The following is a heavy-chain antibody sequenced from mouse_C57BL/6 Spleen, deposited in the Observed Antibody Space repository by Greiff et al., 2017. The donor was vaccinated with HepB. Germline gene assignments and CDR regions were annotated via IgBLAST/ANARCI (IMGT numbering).Heavy chain of an antibody. Sequence: VQLQQSGAELVRPGSSVKLSCKASGYTFTSYWMDWVKQRPGQGLEWIGNIYPSDSETHYNKKFKDKATLTVDKSYSTAYMQLSSMTSEDSAVYYCARSSSGQAWFAYWGQGTLVTVSA. CDR3: ARSSSGQAWFAY. CDR2: IYPSDSET. V-gene: IGHV1-61*01. D-gene: IGHD3-2*02. J-gene: IGHJ3*01. CDR1: GYTFTSYW.